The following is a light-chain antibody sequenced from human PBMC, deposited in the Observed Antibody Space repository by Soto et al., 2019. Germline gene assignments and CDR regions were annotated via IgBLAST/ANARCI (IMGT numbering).Light chain of an antibody. J-gene: IGKJ1*01. CDR1: QSVSSSY. CDR2: GAS. CDR3: QQYGSSST. Sequence: TQSLSPGERATLSCRASQSVSSSYLAWYQQKPGQAPRLLIYGASSRATGIPDRFSGSGSGTDFTLTISRLEPEDFAVYYCQQYGSSSTFGQGTKVEIK. V-gene: IGKV3-20*01.